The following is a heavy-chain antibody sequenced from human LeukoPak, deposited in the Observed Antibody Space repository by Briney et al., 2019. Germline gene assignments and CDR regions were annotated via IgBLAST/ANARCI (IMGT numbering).Heavy chain of an antibody. Sequence: GGSLRLSCAASGFTFSSYSMNWVRQAPGKGLEWVSSISSSSSYIYYADSVKGRFTISRDNAKNSLYLQMNSLRAEDTAVYYCARGRIAAAGTIDYWGQGTLVTVSS. CDR1: GFTFSSYS. CDR3: ARGRIAAAGTIDY. V-gene: IGHV3-21*01. CDR2: ISSSSSYI. D-gene: IGHD6-13*01. J-gene: IGHJ4*02.